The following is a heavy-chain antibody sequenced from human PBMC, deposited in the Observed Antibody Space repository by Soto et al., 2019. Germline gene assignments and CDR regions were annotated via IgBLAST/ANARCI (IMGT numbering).Heavy chain of an antibody. CDR3: ARSANTVQDHLVL. CDR1: GYTFTIYW. V-gene: IGHV5-51*01. Sequence: GESLKISCQVSGYTFTIYWICWVRQMPGKGLAWMGIIYPSDSDTRYSPSFQAQVTISADQSINTAYLQRDSLKASDTAIYYCARSANTVQDHLVLWDRGTPIAIFS. CDR2: IYPSDSDT. D-gene: IGHD4-17*01. J-gene: IGHJ4*02.